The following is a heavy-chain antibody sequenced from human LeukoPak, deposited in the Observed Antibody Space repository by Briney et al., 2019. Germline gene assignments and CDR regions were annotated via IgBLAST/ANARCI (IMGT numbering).Heavy chain of an antibody. V-gene: IGHV4-39*01. CDR3: ARAISLLGYCSSTSCLFNWFDP. CDR2: IYYSGST. Sequence: SETLSLTCTVSGGSISSSSYYWGWIRQPPGKGLEWIGSIYYSGSTYYNPSLKSRVTISVDTSKNQFSLKLSSVTAADTAVYYCARAISLLGYCSSTSCLFNWFDPWGQGTLVTVSS. J-gene: IGHJ5*02. D-gene: IGHD2-2*01. CDR1: GGSISSSSYY.